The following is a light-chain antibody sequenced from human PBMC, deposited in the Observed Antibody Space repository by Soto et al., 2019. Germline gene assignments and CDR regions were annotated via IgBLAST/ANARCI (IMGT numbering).Light chain of an antibody. V-gene: IGLV1-51*01. J-gene: IGLJ2*01. CDR1: NSNIGNNY. CDR3: GTWDNSLSAGV. Sequence: QSVLTQPPSVSAAPGQTVTISCSGSNSNIGNNYISWYQHLPGTAPKLLIYDNDKRPSGIPDRFSGSKSGTSATLGITGLQTGDEADYYCGTWDNSLSAGVFGGGTKVTVL. CDR2: DND.